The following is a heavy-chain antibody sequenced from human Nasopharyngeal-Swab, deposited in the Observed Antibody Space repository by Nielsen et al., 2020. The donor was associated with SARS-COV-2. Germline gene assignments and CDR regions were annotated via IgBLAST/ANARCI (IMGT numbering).Heavy chain of an antibody. V-gene: IGHV3-66*01. CDR3: ARDGLDYDFWSAYFMDV. Sequence: VRQMPGKGLEWVSVIYSDDSTYYADSVKGRFTISRDNSKNTLYLQMNSLRAEDTAVYYCARDGLDYDFWSAYFMDVWGQGTPVTVSS. D-gene: IGHD3-3*01. CDR2: IYSDDST. J-gene: IGHJ6*02.